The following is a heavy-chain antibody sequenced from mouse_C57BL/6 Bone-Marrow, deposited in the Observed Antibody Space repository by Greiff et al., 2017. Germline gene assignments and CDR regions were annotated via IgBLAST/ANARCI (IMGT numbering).Heavy chain of an antibody. Sequence: DVKLVESEGGLVQPGSSMKLSCTASGFTFSDYYMAWVRQVPEKGLEWVANINYDGSSTYYLDSLKSRFIISRDNAKNLLYLQMSSLKSEDTATYCCARLRFTGYFDVWGTGTTVTVSS. CDR3: ARLRFTGYFDV. D-gene: IGHD1-1*01. CDR1: GFTFSDYY. CDR2: INYDGSST. V-gene: IGHV5-16*01. J-gene: IGHJ1*03.